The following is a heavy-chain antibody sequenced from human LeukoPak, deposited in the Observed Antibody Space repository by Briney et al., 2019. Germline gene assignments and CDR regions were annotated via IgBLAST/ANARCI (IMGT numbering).Heavy chain of an antibody. J-gene: IGHJ5*02. Sequence: GGPLRLSCAASGFTFSSYAMSWVRQAPGKGLEWVSAISGSGGSTYYADSVKGRFTISRDNSKNTLYLQMNSLRAKDTAVYYCAKGRYCSSTSCLGSWFDPWGQGTLVTVSS. CDR2: ISGSGGST. V-gene: IGHV3-23*01. CDR1: GFTFSSYA. CDR3: AKGRYCSSTSCLGSWFDP. D-gene: IGHD2-2*01.